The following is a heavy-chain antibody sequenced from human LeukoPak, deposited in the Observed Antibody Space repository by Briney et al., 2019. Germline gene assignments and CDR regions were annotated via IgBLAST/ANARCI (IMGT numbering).Heavy chain of an antibody. V-gene: IGHV3-30*18. Sequence: GGSLRLSCEASGFTFSSYGMHWVRQAPGKGLEWVAVISYDGSNKYYADSVKGRFTISRDNSKNTLYLQMNSLRAEDTAVYYCAKDRRLGAVAVSYFDYWGQGTLVTVSS. CDR2: ISYDGSNK. CDR3: AKDRRLGAVAVSYFDY. D-gene: IGHD6-19*01. J-gene: IGHJ4*02. CDR1: GFTFSSYG.